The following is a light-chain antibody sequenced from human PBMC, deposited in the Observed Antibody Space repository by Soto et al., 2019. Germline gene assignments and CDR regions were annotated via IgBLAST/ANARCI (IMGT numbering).Light chain of an antibody. CDR2: MIS. CDR1: HSLVHSDGNTY. Sequence: IVMTQTPLSSPVTLGQPASISCRSSHSLVHSDGNTYLSWLQQRPGQPPRLLIYMISNRFSGVPDRFSGSGAGTYFTLKISRVEAEDVGVYYCMQATQPYTFGQGTKLEIK. V-gene: IGKV2-24*01. CDR3: MQATQPYT. J-gene: IGKJ2*01.